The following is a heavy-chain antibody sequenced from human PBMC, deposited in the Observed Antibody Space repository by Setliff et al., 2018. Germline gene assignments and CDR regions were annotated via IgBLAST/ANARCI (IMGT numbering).Heavy chain of an antibody. CDR3: ATSPYSDASTYSSNFFDY. CDR1: GGTFSSYT. Sequence: SVKVSCKASGGTFSSYTITWMRQAPGQGLEWMGRIIPIFATTDYAQKFQGRVTITTDDSTSTAYMALSSLRSEDTAVYYCATSPYSDASTYSSNFFDYWGQGTLVTVSS. V-gene: IGHV1-69*05. J-gene: IGHJ4*02. D-gene: IGHD3-22*01. CDR2: IIPIFATT.